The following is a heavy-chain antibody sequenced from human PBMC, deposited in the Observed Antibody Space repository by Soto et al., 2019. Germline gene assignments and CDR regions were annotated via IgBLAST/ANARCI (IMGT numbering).Heavy chain of an antibody. D-gene: IGHD3-10*01. Sequence: GGSLRLSCAASGFAFSSYWMSWVRQAPGKGLEWVANIKQDGSEKYYVDSVKGRFTISRDNAKNSLYLQMNSLRAEDTAVYYCAREPNLHPVLLWFGELSPWGQGTLVTVSS. V-gene: IGHV3-7*01. CDR3: AREPNLHPVLLWFGELSP. CDR1: GFAFSSYW. CDR2: IKQDGSEK. J-gene: IGHJ5*02.